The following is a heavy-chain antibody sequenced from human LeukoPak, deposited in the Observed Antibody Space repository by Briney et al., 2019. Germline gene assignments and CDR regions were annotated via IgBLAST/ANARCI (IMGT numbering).Heavy chain of an antibody. J-gene: IGHJ4*02. CDR1: DDSISSSRYY. CDR3: ARGTYYYGSGSLDY. D-gene: IGHD3-10*01. CDR2: VYYSGNT. Sequence: SETLSLTCTVSDDSISSSRYYWGWIRQPPGKGLEWIGSVYYSGNTYYNPSLKSRVTISVDTSKNQFSLKLSSVTAADTAVYYCARGTYYYGSGSLDYWGQGTLVTVSS. V-gene: IGHV4-39*07.